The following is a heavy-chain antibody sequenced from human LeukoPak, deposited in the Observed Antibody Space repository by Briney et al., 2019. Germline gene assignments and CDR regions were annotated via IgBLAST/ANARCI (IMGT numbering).Heavy chain of an antibody. CDR1: GYTFTSYG. CDR3: ATDSPGYYYYYYMDV. CDR2: ISAYTDNK. Sequence: GASVKVSCKASGYTFTSYGISWVRQAPGQGLECMGWISAYTDNKNYAQKFQDRVTMTTDTSTDTAYMELSSLRSEDTAVYYCATDSPGYYYYYYMDVWGKGTTVTVSS. V-gene: IGHV1-18*01. J-gene: IGHJ6*03.